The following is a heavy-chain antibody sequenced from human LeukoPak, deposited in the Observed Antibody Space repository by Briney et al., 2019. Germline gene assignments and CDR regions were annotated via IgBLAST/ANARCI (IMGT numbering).Heavy chain of an antibody. D-gene: IGHD4-23*01. Sequence: SETLSLTCTVSGGSISSSSYYWGWIRQPPGQGLEWIGSIDYSGSTYYNPSLKSRVTISVDTSKNQFSLKLSSVTAADTAVYYCARDPPSGGKTNWGQGTLVTVSS. CDR3: ARDPPSGGKTN. CDR1: GGSISSSSYY. CDR2: IDYSGST. V-gene: IGHV4-39*07. J-gene: IGHJ4*02.